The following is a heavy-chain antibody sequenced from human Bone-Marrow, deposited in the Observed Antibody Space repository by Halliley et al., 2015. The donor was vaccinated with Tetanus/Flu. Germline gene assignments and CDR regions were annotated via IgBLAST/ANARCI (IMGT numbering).Heavy chain of an antibody. Sequence: KGLGWFGYSHNTGRTNYTPSLKSRVTTSVDPSKNQFSLQLSSVTAADTAVYYCASVSGYGNMEYWGQGTLVTVAS. V-gene: IGHV4-59*01. J-gene: IGHJ4*02. D-gene: IGHD5-12*01. CDR3: ASVSGYGNMEY. CDR2: SHNTGRT.